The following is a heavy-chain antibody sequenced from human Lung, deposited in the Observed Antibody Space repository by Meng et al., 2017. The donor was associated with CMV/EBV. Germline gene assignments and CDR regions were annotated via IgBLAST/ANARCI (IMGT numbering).Heavy chain of an antibody. V-gene: IGHV3-30*02. Sequence: GESLKISCAASGFTFSDYAMHWVRQAPGKGLEWVAFIRYDGTDKYYADSMKGRFAISRDNSKSTLYLQINSLRAEDTAVYYCATRLSHLFRCELDYWGQGTLVTVSS. D-gene: IGHD5-12*01. CDR1: GFTFSDYA. J-gene: IGHJ4*02. CDR2: IRYDGTDK. CDR3: ATRLSHLFRCELDY.